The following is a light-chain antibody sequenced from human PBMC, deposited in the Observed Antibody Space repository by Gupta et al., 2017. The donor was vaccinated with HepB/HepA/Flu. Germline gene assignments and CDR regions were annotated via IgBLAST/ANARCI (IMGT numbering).Light chain of an antibody. J-gene: IGKJ5*01. V-gene: IGKV1-9*01. CDR1: QDINSY. CDR2: SAS. Sequence: DIQLTQSPSFLSASVGDGVTITCRASQDINSYLIWYQQKPGKAPNLLIYSASTLQGGVPSRFSGSGSGTEFTLTISSLQPEDFATYYCQQFNSYPITFGQGTRLDIK. CDR3: QQFNSYPIT.